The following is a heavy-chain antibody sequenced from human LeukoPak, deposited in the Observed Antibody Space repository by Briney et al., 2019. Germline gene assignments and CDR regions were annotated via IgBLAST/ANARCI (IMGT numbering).Heavy chain of an antibody. CDR3: AKDPRYYYDSSGYRDYFDY. CDR2: ISGSGGST. J-gene: IGHJ4*02. V-gene: IGHV3-23*01. CDR1: GFIFSSYA. Sequence: GGSLRLSCAASGFIFSSYAMSWVRQAPGKGLEWVSAISGSGGSTYYADSVKGRFTISRDNSKNTLYLQMNSLRAEDTAVYYCAKDPRYYYDSSGYRDYFDYWGQGTLVTVSS. D-gene: IGHD3-22*01.